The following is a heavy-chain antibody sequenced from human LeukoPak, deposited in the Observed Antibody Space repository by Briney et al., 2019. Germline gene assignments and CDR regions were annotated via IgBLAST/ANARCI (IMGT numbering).Heavy chain of an antibody. D-gene: IGHD3-10*01. V-gene: IGHV3-21*01. CDR2: ISSSSSYI. CDR1: GSTFSSYS. CDR3: ARYYYGSGSSPLDY. J-gene: IGHJ4*02. Sequence: GGSLRLSCAASGSTFSSYSMNWVRQAPGKGLEWVSSISSSSSYIYYADSVKGRFTISRDNAKNSLYLQMNSLRAEDTAVYYCARYYYGSGSSPLDYWGQGTLVTVSS.